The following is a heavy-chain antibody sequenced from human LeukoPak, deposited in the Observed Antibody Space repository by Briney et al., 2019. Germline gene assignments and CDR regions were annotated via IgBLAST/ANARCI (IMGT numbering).Heavy chain of an antibody. Sequence: VASVKVSCKASGGTFSSYAISWVRQAPGQGLEWMGRIIPIFGTANYAQKFQGRVTITTDESTSTAYMELSSLRSEDTAVYYCARAYCSGGSCYSALDYWGQGTLVTVPS. CDR2: IIPIFGTA. CDR3: ARAYCSGGSCYSALDY. D-gene: IGHD2-15*01. CDR1: GGTFSSYA. J-gene: IGHJ4*02. V-gene: IGHV1-69*05.